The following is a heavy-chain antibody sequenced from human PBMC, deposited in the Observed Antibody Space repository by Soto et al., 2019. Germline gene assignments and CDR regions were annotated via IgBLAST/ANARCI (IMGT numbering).Heavy chain of an antibody. CDR2: ISYDGSNK. J-gene: IGHJ3*02. CDR1: GFTFSSYG. V-gene: IGHV3-30*18. CDR3: AKDLLRDLGWLLNDAFDI. Sequence: QVQLVESGGGVVQPGRSLRLSCAASGFTFSSYGMHWVRQAPGKGLEWVAIISYDGSNKYYADSVKGRFTISRDNSKNTLYLQMNSMRPEERAVYYCAKDLLRDLGWLLNDAFDIWGKGKMVTVSS. D-gene: IGHD3-3*01.